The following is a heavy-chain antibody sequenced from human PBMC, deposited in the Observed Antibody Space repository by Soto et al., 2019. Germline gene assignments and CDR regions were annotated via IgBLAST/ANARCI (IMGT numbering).Heavy chain of an antibody. CDR3: ARDWLRRDDILTPSWNFNL. J-gene: IGHJ2*01. Sequence: QEQLVESWGGVVRPWKSLRLSCEASGFNFTYNAMHWVRQAPGKGLEWVAVISFNGRKKFYARSVKGRFTISRDNSKNTLYLQINNLRTGDTAVYYCARDWLRRDDILTPSWNFNLWGQGTLVTAS. D-gene: IGHD3-9*01. V-gene: IGHV3-30*04. CDR2: ISFNGRKK. CDR1: GFNFTYNA.